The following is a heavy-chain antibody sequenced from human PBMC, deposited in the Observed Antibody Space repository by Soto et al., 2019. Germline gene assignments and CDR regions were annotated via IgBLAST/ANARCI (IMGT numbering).Heavy chain of an antibody. CDR2: INAGNGNT. V-gene: IGHV1-3*01. D-gene: IGHD5-18*01. CDR3: ARGGGKDTAYDY. J-gene: IGHJ4*02. Sequence: QVQLVQSGAEVKKPGASVKVSCKASGYTFTSYAMHWVRQAPGQRLEWMGWINAGNGNTKYSQKFQGRVTITRDTSASTAYMELSSLRSEDTAVYYCARGGGKDTAYDYWGQGTLVTVSS. CDR1: GYTFTSYA.